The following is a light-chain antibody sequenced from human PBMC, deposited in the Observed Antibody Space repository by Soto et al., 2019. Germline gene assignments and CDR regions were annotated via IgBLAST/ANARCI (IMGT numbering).Light chain of an antibody. CDR2: ETY. V-gene: IGLV1-51*02. Sequence: QSLLTQPPSVSAAPGQRGTISCSGSSSNIGRNYVCWYQQLPGAAPKLLIYETYQRPSGIPDRFSGAKSGTSATLDITGLQTGDEADYYCGTWDSSLNTDVFGTGTKLTVL. CDR3: GTWDSSLNTDV. J-gene: IGLJ1*01. CDR1: SSNIGRNY.